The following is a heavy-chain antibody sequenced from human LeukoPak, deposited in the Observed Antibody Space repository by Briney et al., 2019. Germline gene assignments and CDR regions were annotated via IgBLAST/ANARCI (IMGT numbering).Heavy chain of an antibody. V-gene: IGHV3-74*01. Sequence: GGSLRLSCAASGFTFSSYWMHWVRHTPGKGLVWVSRIKGDGSSTSYADSVKGRFTISRDNSKNTVYLQMNSLRAEDTAVYYCAKRGGFDSSGYYQPPEDYWGQGTLVSVSS. J-gene: IGHJ4*02. CDR3: AKRGGFDSSGYYQPPEDY. D-gene: IGHD3-22*01. CDR1: GFTFSSYW. CDR2: IKGDGSST.